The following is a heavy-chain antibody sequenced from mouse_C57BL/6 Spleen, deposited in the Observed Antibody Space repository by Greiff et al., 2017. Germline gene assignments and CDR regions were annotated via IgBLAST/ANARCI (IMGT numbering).Heavy chain of an antibody. Sequence: EVQLVESGGGLVKPGGSLKLSCAASGFTFSSYTMSWVRQTPEKRLEWVATISGGGGNTYYPDSVKGRFTISRDNAKNTLYLQMSSLRSEDTALYYCARTWYFDVWGTGTTVTVSS. CDR3: ARTWYFDV. CDR1: GFTFSSYT. V-gene: IGHV5-9*01. CDR2: ISGGGGNT. J-gene: IGHJ1*03.